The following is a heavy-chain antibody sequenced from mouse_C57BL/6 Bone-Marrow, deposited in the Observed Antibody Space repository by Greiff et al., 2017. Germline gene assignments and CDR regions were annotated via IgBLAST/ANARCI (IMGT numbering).Heavy chain of an antibody. Sequence: QVQLQQPGPELVKPGASVKMSCKASGYTFTSYRMHWVKQRPGRGLEWIGWINPNSGGTRYNQKFKSKATLTVDKPSSTAYMQLSSLTAEDSAVYYCARRDEDYWGQGTSVTVSS. CDR2: INPNSGGT. J-gene: IGHJ4*01. CDR3: ARRDEDY. CDR1: GYTFTSYR. V-gene: IGHV1-72*01.